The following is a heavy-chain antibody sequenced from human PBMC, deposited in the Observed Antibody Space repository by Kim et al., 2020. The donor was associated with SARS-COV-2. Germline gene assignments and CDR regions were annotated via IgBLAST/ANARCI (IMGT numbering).Heavy chain of an antibody. Sequence: DSVKGRFTIYRDNAKNSLYLQMNSLRAEDTAVYYCARVGCSGGSCYHVDYWGQGTLVTVSS. CDR3: ARVGCSGGSCYHVDY. V-gene: IGHV3-21*01. D-gene: IGHD2-15*01. J-gene: IGHJ4*02.